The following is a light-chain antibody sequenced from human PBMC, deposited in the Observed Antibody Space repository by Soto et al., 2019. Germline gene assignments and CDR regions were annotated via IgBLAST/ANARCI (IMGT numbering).Light chain of an antibody. CDR1: SSDFNNYNR. CDR2: EVN. V-gene: IGLV2-18*01. Sequence: QSALTQPPAVSGSPGQSVTISCTGTSSDFNNYNRVSWYQRPPGTGPKLIIFEVNNPPSGVPDRFSGSKSGNTASLTISGLQAEDEGEYYCSLYTTESTDVFGPGTKVTVL. CDR3: SLYTTESTDV. J-gene: IGLJ1*01.